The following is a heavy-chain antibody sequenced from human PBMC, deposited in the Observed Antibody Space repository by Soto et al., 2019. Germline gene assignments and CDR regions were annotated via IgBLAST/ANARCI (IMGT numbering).Heavy chain of an antibody. CDR1: GYTFTGHY. Sequence: GASVKVSCRASGYTFTGHYIHWVRQAPEQGPEWMGEIGPESGATRYAEKFQGRVTMTLDTSITTVYMELKNLSPDDTAVYYCGRGRSGQIVVFYWGQGTPVTFSS. D-gene: IGHD1-26*01. CDR3: GRGRSGQIVVFY. CDR2: IGPESGAT. V-gene: IGHV1-2*02. J-gene: IGHJ4*02.